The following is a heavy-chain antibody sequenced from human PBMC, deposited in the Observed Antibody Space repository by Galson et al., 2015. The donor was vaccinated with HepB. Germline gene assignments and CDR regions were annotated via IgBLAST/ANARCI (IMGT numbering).Heavy chain of an antibody. J-gene: IGHJ4*02. CDR3: ARDRPYYYDSSGYFTPPLDY. V-gene: IGHV1-18*01. CDR2: ISAYNGNT. Sequence: SVKVSCKASGYTFTSYGISWVRQAPGQGLEWMGWISAYNGNTNYAQKLQGRVTMTTDTSTSTAYMELRSLRSDDTAVYNCARDRPYYYDSSGYFTPPLDYWGQGTLVTVSS. CDR1: GYTFTSYG. D-gene: IGHD3-22*01.